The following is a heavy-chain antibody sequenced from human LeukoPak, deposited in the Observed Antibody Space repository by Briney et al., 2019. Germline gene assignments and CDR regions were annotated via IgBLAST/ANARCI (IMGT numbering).Heavy chain of an antibody. CDR3: ARAPGEQLVRIAVAGTWYFDY. J-gene: IGHJ4*02. Sequence: SETLSLTCTVSGGSISSHYWRWIRQPPGKGLEWIGYIYYSGSTNYNPSLKSRVTISVDTSKNQFSLKLSSVTAADTAVYYCARAPGEQLVRIAVAGTWYFDYWGQGTLVTVSS. D-gene: IGHD6-19*01. CDR1: GGSISSHY. V-gene: IGHV4-59*11. CDR2: IYYSGST.